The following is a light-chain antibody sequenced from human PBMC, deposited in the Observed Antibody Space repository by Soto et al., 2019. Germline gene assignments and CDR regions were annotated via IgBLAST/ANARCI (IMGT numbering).Light chain of an antibody. J-gene: IGKJ1*01. Sequence: DIQMTQSPSTLSASVGDRVTITCRASQSISSWLAWYQQKPGKAPRLLIYHASSLESGVPSRFSGSGSGTEFSLTISSLQPDDFAAYYCQQYNTFPWTFGGGTKVEIK. CDR1: QSISSW. V-gene: IGKV1-5*01. CDR3: QQYNTFPWT. CDR2: HAS.